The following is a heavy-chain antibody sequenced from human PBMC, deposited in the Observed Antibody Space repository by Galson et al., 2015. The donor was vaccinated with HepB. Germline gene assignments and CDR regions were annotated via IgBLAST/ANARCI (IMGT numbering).Heavy chain of an antibody. CDR2: ISNNGGST. CDR3: VKDRSFWSGHYDF. D-gene: IGHD3-3*01. J-gene: IGHJ4*02. Sequence: SLRLSCAASGFTFSTYTMHWVRQAPGKGLEYVSAISNNGGSTYYAESVKGRFTISRDNSKNTVYLQMSSLRAEDTAVYYCVKDRSFWSGHYDFWGQGTLVTVSS. V-gene: IGHV3-64D*06. CDR1: GFTFSTYT.